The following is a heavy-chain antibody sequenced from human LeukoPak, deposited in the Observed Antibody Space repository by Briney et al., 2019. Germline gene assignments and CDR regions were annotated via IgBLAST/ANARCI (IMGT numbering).Heavy chain of an antibody. Sequence: GASLKISCTCSGSIFTFYWIGWVRQLPGKGLEWMGIIYPGDSDTRYSPSFQGQVTISADKSISTAYLQWSSRKASDTAMYYCASSTYGDYYMDVWGKGTTVTVSS. D-gene: IGHD4-17*01. J-gene: IGHJ6*03. CDR3: ASSTYGDYYMDV. CDR2: IYPGDSDT. CDR1: GSIFTFYW. V-gene: IGHV5-51*01.